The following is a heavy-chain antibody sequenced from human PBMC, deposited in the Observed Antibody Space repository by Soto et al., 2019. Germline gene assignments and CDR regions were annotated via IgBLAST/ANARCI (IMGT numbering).Heavy chain of an antibody. CDR3: TTERGTAYYLDH. D-gene: IGHD1-1*01. CDR2: IKGKNDGGTI. CDR1: GFTVSDAW. V-gene: IGHV3-15*07. J-gene: IGHJ4*02. Sequence: DVQLLESGGGLVKPGGSLRLSCAASGFTVSDAWMNWVRQAPGKGLEWVGRIKGKNDGGTIDYAAPVKGRFTISRDDSENTLYLELNSMTTEDTSIYFCTTERGTAYYLDHWGQGPLVNVSS.